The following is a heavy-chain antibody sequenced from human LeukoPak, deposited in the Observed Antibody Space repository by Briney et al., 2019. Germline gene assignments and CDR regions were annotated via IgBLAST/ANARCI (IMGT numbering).Heavy chain of an antibody. Sequence: SVKVSCKASGGTFSSYAISWVRQAPGQGLEWMGGIIPIFGTANYACKFHGRVTITTDESTSTAYMELSSLRSEDTDVYYCASDIAVAGKGNDYWGQGTLVTVSS. CDR2: IIPIFGTA. CDR1: GGTFSSYA. D-gene: IGHD6-19*01. CDR3: ASDIAVAGKGNDY. V-gene: IGHV1-69*05. J-gene: IGHJ4*02.